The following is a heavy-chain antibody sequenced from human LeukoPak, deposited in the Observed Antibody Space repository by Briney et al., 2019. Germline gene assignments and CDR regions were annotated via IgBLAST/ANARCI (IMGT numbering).Heavy chain of an antibody. CDR1: GFTVSSNY. V-gene: IGHV3-66*01. CDR2: IYSGGST. D-gene: IGHD6-13*01. J-gene: IGHJ3*02. Sequence: PEGSLRLSCAASGFTVSSNYMSWVRQAPGKGLEWVSVIYSGGSTYYADSVKGRFTISRDNSKNTLYLQMNSLRAEDTAVYYCAREMAAGHYHDAFDIWGQGTMVTVSS. CDR3: AREMAAGHYHDAFDI.